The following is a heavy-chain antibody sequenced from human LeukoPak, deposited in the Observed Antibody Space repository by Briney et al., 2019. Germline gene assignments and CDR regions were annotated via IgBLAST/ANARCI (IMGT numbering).Heavy chain of an antibody. J-gene: IGHJ5*02. CDR1: GYTFTGYY. D-gene: IGHD3-9*01. V-gene: IGHV1-2*02. CDR2: INLNSGGT. CDR3: ARGDYDILTGYPNWFDP. Sequence: ASVKVSCKASGYTFTGYYMHWVRQAPGQGLEWMGWINLNSGGTNYAQKFQGRVTMTRDTSISTAYMELSRLRSDDTAVYYCARGDYDILTGYPNWFDPWGQGTLVTVSS.